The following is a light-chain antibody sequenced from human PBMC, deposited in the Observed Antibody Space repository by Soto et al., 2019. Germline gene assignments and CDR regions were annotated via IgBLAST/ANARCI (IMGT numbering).Light chain of an antibody. V-gene: IGKV3-20*01. CDR3: QQYATSPYT. CDR2: GAS. CDR1: QSVISSY. J-gene: IGKJ2*01. Sequence: IVLTQSPGTLSLSPGERATLSCRASQSVISSYLAWYQQKPGQAPRLLINGASSRATGIPDRFSGSGSGTDFTLTISRLEPEDFAVYYCQQYATSPYTFAQGTNLEIK.